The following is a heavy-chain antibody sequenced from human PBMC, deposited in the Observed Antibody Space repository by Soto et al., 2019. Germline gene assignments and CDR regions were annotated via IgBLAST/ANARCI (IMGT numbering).Heavy chain of an antibody. J-gene: IGHJ4*02. Sequence: GGSLRLSCTASGVTFSSYAMSWVRQAPGKGLEWVSVISGSGGAKYYADSVKGRFTISRDNSKNTLYLQMNSLRAEDTAVYYCAKGGADFWSGYYLGGYFEYCGQGTVVTVSS. D-gene: IGHD3-3*01. CDR3: AKGGADFWSGYYLGGYFEY. CDR2: ISGSGGAK. CDR1: GVTFSSYA. V-gene: IGHV3-23*01.